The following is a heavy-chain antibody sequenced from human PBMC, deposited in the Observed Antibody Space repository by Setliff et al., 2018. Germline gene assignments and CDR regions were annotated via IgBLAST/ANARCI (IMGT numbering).Heavy chain of an antibody. J-gene: IGHJ6*03. D-gene: IGHD7-27*01. CDR2: IRFDESNK. V-gene: IGHV3-30*02. CDR3: AKEGMRYWGSPGYMDV. CDR1: GFTFSDSY. Sequence: PGGSLRLSCAASGFTFSDSYMSWIRQAPGKGLQWVAFIRFDESNKFYLESVRGRFSISRDNSKNTVYLQMNSLRVEDTAVYHCAKEGMRYWGSPGYMDVWGKGTTVTVSS.